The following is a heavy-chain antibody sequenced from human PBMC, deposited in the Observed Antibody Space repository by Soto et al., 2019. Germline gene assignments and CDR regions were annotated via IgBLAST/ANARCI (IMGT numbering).Heavy chain of an antibody. V-gene: IGHV1-3*01. CDR1: GYTFSSYA. D-gene: IGHD1-26*01. CDR3: ARGASPLIDY. J-gene: IGHJ4*02. Sequence: QVQLVQSGAEVKKPGASVKVSCKASGYTFSSYAMHWVRQAPGQGLEWMGWINAGNGNTKYSQKFQGRVTITRDTSASTAYMEVSSLRSEDTAVYYCARGASPLIDYWGQGTLVTVSS. CDR2: INAGNGNT.